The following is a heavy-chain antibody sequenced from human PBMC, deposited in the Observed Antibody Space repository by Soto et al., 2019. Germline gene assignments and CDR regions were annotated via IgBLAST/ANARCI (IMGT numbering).Heavy chain of an antibody. CDR1: GFTFTSSA. CDR3: AAGFSGRYYDFWSGYYKANNWFDP. V-gene: IGHV1-58*01. J-gene: IGHJ5*02. CDR2: IVVGSGNT. Sequence: ASVKVSCKASGFTFTSSAVQWVRQARGQRLEWIGWIVVGSGNTNYAQKFQERVTITRDMSTSTAYMELSSLRSEDTAVYYCAAGFSGRYYDFWSGYYKANNWFDPWGQGTLVTVSS. D-gene: IGHD3-3*01.